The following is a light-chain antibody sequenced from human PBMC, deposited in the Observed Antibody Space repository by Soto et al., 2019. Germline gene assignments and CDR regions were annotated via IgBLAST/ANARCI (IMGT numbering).Light chain of an antibody. CDR3: QQYNTYPIT. J-gene: IGKJ5*01. Sequence: DIQMTQSPSSLSASVGDRVTITCRASQGIAHYLAWFQQKPGEAPKSLIYAASTLQSGVPSKFSVSGSGTDFPLTISSLQPEDFATYYCQQYNTYPITFGQGTRLE. CDR1: QGIAHY. CDR2: AAS. V-gene: IGKV1-16*02.